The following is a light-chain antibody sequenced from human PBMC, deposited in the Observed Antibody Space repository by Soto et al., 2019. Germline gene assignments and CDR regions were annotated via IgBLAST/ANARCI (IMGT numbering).Light chain of an antibody. CDR1: QSVSSK. CDR3: QQYYNWPPWT. CDR2: GAS. V-gene: IGKV3-15*01. Sequence: EIVMTQSPATLSVSPGERAILSCRASQSVSSKLAWYQQKPGQAPRLLIYGASTRATGIPARFSGSGSGTEFSLTISSLQSEDFAVYYCQQYYNWPPWTFGRGTKVEIK. J-gene: IGKJ1*01.